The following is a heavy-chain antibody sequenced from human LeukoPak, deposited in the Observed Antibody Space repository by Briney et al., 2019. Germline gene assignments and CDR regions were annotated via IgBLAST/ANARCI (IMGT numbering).Heavy chain of an antibody. CDR3: ARGRTLYSSSRGNWFDP. CDR1: GGSFSGYY. CDR2: INHSGST. Sequence: SETLSLTCAAYGGSFSGYYWSWIRQPPGKGLEWIGEINHSGSTNYNPSLKSRVTISVDTSKNQSSLKLSSVTAADTAVYYCARGRTLYSSSRGNWFDPWGQGTLVTVSS. J-gene: IGHJ5*02. V-gene: IGHV4-34*01. D-gene: IGHD6-13*01.